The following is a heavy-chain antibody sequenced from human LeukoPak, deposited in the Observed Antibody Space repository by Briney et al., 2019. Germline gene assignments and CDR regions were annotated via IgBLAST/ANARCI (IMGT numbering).Heavy chain of an antibody. CDR3: ARTRYCSGATCYSPELFHS. Sequence: SETLSLTCAVSGYSLSSGFHWGGLRQSPGKGLDWIGSIFHGGNTYYNPSLKSRVTKSVDTSMNQFSLRVTSVTAADTAVYYCARTRYCSGATCYSPELFHSWGQGTLVTVPS. V-gene: IGHV4-38-2*01. CDR2: IFHGGNT. D-gene: IGHD2-15*01. CDR1: GYSLSSGFH. J-gene: IGHJ4*02.